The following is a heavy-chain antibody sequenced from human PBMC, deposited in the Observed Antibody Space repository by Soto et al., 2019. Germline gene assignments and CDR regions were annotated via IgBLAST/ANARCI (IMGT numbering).Heavy chain of an antibody. V-gene: IGHV4-61*01. D-gene: IGHD6-13*01. CDR1: GGSVSSGSYY. CDR3: ARAAMGGSSWPFDY. Sequence: PSETLSLTCTVSGGSVSSGSYYWSWIRQPPGKGLEWIGYIYYSGSPNYNPSLKSRVTISVDTSKNQFSLKLSSVTAADTAVYYCARAAMGGSSWPFDYWGQGTLVTVSS. J-gene: IGHJ4*02. CDR2: IYYSGSP.